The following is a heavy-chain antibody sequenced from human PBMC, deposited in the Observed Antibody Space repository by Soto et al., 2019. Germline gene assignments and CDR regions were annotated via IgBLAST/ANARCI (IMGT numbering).Heavy chain of an antibody. Sequence: SETLSLTCTVSSGSISTYYWSWIRQPPGKGLEWIGYIYYTGSTNYNPSLKTRVAISMDTSKNQFSLKLSSVTAADTAVYYCARVVKENWFDPWGQGTLVTVSS. CDR2: IYYTGST. CDR3: ARVVKENWFDP. D-gene: IGHD3-22*01. CDR1: SGSISTYY. J-gene: IGHJ5*02. V-gene: IGHV4-59*01.